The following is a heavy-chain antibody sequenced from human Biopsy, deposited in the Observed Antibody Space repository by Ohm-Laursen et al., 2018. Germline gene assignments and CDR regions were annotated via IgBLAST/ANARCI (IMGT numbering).Heavy chain of an antibody. CDR1: YGSISGHF. CDR2: VYYNGNT. V-gene: IGHV4-59*11. Sequence: TLSLTCAVTYGSISGHFWSWIRQAPGKGLEWIGYVYYNGNTNYSPSLKSRATISLDTSMNQFSLKLTSVTAADTAVYYCASLGRYCSGENCYGIDYWGQGTLVTVSS. CDR3: ASLGRYCSGENCYGIDY. J-gene: IGHJ4*02. D-gene: IGHD2-15*01.